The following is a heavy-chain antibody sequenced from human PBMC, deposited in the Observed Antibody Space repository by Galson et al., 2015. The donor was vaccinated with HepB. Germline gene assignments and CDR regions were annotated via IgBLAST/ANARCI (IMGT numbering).Heavy chain of an antibody. V-gene: IGHV1-24*01. Sequence: VSCKVSGYTLTELSMHWVRQAPGKGLEWMGGFDPEDGETIYAQKFPGRVTMTEDTSTDTAYMELSSLRSEDTAVYYCATDSSDYLAIDYWGQGTLVTVSS. J-gene: IGHJ4*02. D-gene: IGHD3-22*01. CDR3: ATDSSDYLAIDY. CDR1: GYTLTELS. CDR2: FDPEDGET.